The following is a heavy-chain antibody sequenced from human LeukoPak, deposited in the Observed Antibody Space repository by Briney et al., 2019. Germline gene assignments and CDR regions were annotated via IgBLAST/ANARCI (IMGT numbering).Heavy chain of an antibody. CDR2: ISGSGSST. CDR3: AKETYYDYVWGSYRPDY. Sequence: TGGSLRLSCAASGFTFTSYSMNWVRQAPGKGLEWVSAISGSGSSTYYADSVKGRFTISRDNSKNTLYLQMNSLRAEDTAVYYCAKETYYDYVWGSYRPDYWGQGTLVTVSS. V-gene: IGHV3-23*01. J-gene: IGHJ4*02. D-gene: IGHD3-16*02. CDR1: GFTFTSYS.